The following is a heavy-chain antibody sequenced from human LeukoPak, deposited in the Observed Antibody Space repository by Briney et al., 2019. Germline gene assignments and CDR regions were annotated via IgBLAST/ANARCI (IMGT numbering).Heavy chain of an antibody. V-gene: IGHV3-7*01. CDR3: ASHSGSYLYYFDY. D-gene: IGHD1-26*01. CDR1: GFTFSSYW. CDR2: MKQDGSEK. J-gene: IGHJ4*02. Sequence: PGGSLRLSCAASGFTFSSYWMSWVRQAPGKGLEWVASMKQDGSEKDYVDSVKGRFTISRDNVKKSLYLQMNSLRAEDTAVYYCASHSGSYLYYFDYWGQGTLATVSS.